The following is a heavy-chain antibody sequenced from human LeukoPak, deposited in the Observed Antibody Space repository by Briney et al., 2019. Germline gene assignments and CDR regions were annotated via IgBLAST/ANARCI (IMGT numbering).Heavy chain of an antibody. V-gene: IGHV3-7*01. CDR2: INPHGSEK. Sequence: GGSLRLSCTASGFSFSSYWMNWVRRAPGKGLEWVANINPHGSEKNYVDSVKGRFTISRDRTKNSLYLQMNNLRAEDTAVYYCARSDYWGQGILVTVS. CDR3: ARSDY. CDR1: GFSFSSYW. J-gene: IGHJ4*02.